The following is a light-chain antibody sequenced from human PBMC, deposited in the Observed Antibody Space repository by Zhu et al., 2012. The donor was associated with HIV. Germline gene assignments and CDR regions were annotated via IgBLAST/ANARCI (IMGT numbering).Light chain of an antibody. CDR2: GAS. CDR1: QTVSRNY. V-gene: IGKV3-20*01. Sequence: EIVLTQSPGTPSLSPGERATLSCRASQTVSRNYLAWYQQKPGQAPRLLIYGASRRVTGIPDRFSGSGFGTDFTLTISRLEPEDFAVYYCQHYVPSPMYTFGQGTKLEIK. J-gene: IGKJ2*01. CDR3: QHYVPSPMYT.